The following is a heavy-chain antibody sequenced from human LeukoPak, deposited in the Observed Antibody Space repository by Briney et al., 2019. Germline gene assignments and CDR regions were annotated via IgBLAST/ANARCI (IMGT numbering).Heavy chain of an antibody. CDR2: ISSSGSTI. CDR3: AKGLSIAARPDYFYYYAMDV. D-gene: IGHD6-6*01. J-gene: IGHJ6*02. Sequence: GALRLSCAASGFTFSSYEMNWVRQAPGKGLEWVSYISSSGSTIYYANSVKGRFTISRDNSKNTLYLRVNSLRAEDTAIYYCAKGLSIAARPDYFYYYAMDVWGQGTTVSVSS. CDR1: GFTFSSYE. V-gene: IGHV3-48*03.